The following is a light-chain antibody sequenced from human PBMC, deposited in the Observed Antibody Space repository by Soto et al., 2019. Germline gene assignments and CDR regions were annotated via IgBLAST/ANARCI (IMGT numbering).Light chain of an antibody. CDR3: KQYNNWPRT. Sequence: EIVMTQSPGTLSVSPGERATLSCRASQSVSGNLAWYQQKPGQAPRLLIYGASTRATGIPAWFSGSGSGTDFTLTIRSLQSEDFAVYYCKQYNNWPRTFGQGTKVEIK. CDR2: GAS. J-gene: IGKJ1*01. V-gene: IGKV3-15*01. CDR1: QSVSGN.